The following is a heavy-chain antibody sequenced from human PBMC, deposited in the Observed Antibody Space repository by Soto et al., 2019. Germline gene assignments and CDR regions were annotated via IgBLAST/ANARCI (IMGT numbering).Heavy chain of an antibody. CDR1: GYTFTSYG. CDR3: ARGNPPIVGASYNWFDP. V-gene: IGHV1-18*04. D-gene: IGHD1-26*01. CDR2: ISAYNGNT. J-gene: IGHJ5*02. Sequence: ASVKFSCKASGYTFTSYGISWVRQAPGQGLEWMGWISAYNGNTNYAQKLQGRVTMTTDTSTSTAYMELRSLRSDDTAVYYCARGNPPIVGASYNWFDPWGQGTLVTVSS.